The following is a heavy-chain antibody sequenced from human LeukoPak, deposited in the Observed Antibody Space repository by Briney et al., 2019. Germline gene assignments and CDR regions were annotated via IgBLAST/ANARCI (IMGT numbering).Heavy chain of an antibody. Sequence: KPSETLSLACTVSGGSISSSSYYWGWIRQPPGKGLEWIGSIYYSGSTYYNPSLKSRVTISVDTSKNHFSVKLSSVTAADTAVYYCARGRYYDSSGSQTDYWGQGTLVTVSS. V-gene: IGHV4-39*02. J-gene: IGHJ4*02. D-gene: IGHD3-22*01. CDR2: IYYSGST. CDR1: GGSISSSSYY. CDR3: ARGRYYDSSGSQTDY.